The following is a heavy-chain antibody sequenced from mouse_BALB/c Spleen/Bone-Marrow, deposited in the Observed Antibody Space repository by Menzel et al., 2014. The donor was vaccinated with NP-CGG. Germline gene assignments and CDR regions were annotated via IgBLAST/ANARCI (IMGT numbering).Heavy chain of an antibody. CDR3: ARSGSSSGYFDY. CDR1: GFTFSSFG. CDR2: ISSGSSTI. V-gene: IGHV5-17*02. Sequence: DVKLVESGGGLVQPGGSRKLFCAASGFTFSSFGMHWVRQAPEKGLEWVAYISSGSSTIYYADTVMGRFTISRDNPKNTLFLQMTSLRSEDTAMYYCARSGSSSGYFDYWGQGTTLTVSS. D-gene: IGHD1-1*01. J-gene: IGHJ2*01.